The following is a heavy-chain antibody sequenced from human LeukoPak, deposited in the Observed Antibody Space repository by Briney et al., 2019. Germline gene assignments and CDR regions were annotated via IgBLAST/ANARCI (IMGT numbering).Heavy chain of an antibody. J-gene: IGHJ4*02. CDR2: IIPIFGTA. CDR1: VGTFSSYA. V-gene: IGHV1-69*06. CDR3: ARSVYYYDSSGFLDY. D-gene: IGHD3-22*01. Sequence: SSVKVSCKASVGTFSSYAISWVRQAPGQGLEWVGRIIPIFGTANYAQKFQGRVTTTAATSTSTAYMELSSLRSEDTAVYYCARSVYYYDSSGFLDYWGQGTLVTVSS.